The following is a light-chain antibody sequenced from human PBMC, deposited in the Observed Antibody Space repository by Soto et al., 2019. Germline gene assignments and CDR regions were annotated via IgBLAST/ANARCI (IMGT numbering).Light chain of an antibody. CDR2: GAS. CDR3: QQYSRSAPQVI. J-gene: IGKJ4*01. Sequence: EIVLTQSPGTLSLSPGERATLSCRASQIVDSLYLTWCQQKPGQAPRLLIYGASSRATGIPDRFSGSGSGTDFTLTISRLEPEDFAVYYCQQYSRSAPQVIFGGGTKVEIK. V-gene: IGKV3-20*01. CDR1: QIVDSLY.